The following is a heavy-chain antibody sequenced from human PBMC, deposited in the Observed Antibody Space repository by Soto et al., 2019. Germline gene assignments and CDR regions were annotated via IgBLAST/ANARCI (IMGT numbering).Heavy chain of an antibody. CDR1: GFTFDDYT. V-gene: IGHV3-43*01. J-gene: IGHJ6*02. D-gene: IGHD2-2*01. CDR2: ISWDGGST. CDR3: AKDMPAAAPYYYSGMAV. Sequence: GGSLRLSCAASGFTFDDYTMHWVRQAPGKGLEWVSLISWDGGSTYYADSVKGRFTISRDNSKNSLYLQMNSLRTEDTALYYCAKDMPAAAPYYYSGMAVWGQGTTVTVSS.